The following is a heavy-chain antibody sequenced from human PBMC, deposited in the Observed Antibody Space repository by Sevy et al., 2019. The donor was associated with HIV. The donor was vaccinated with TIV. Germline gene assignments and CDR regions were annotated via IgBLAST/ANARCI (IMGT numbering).Heavy chain of an antibody. Sequence: SETLSLTCAVYGGSFSGYYWNWIRQPPGKGLEWIGEINHTGSTNYNPSLKSRVTISVDTSKTKVSLKLSSVTAADPAIYYCARAPPIVVVXGAPSWFYPWGQGTLVTVSS. D-gene: IGHD2-2*01. CDR3: ARAPPIVVVXGAPSWFYP. CDR1: GGSFSGYY. CDR2: INHTGST. J-gene: IGHJ5*02. V-gene: IGHV4-34*01.